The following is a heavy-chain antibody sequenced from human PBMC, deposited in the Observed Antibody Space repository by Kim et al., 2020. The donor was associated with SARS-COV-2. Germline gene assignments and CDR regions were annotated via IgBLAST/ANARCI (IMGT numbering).Heavy chain of an antibody. J-gene: IGHJ6*02. CDR3: ARARGGSYYYGMDV. V-gene: IGHV3-30*01. D-gene: IGHD1-26*01. Sequence: ADSVKGRFTISRDNSKNQLYLQMNSLRAEDTAVYYCARARGGSYYYGMDVWGQGTTVTVSS.